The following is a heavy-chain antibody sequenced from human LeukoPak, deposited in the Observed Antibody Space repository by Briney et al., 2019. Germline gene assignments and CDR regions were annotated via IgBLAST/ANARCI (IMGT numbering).Heavy chain of an antibody. CDR2: INHSGST. V-gene: IGHV4-34*01. D-gene: IGHD3-22*01. CDR3: ARHDPYDSSGYTNFDY. CDR1: GGSFSGYY. J-gene: IGHJ4*02. Sequence: SETLSLTCAVYGGSFSGYYWSWIRQPPGKGLEWIGEINHSGSTNYNPSLKSRVTISVDTSKNQFSLKLSSVTAADTAVYYCARHDPYDSSGYTNFDYWGQGTLVTVSS.